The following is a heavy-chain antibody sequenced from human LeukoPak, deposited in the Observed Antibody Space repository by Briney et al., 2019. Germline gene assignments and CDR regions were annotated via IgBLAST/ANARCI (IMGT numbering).Heavy chain of an antibody. CDR1: GYTFTGYY. CDR3: ARLNVDTASIDY. J-gene: IGHJ4*02. Sequence: ASVKVSCNASGYTFTGYYMHWVRQAPGQGLEWMGWINPNSGGTNYAQKFQGRVTMTRDTSISTAYMELSRLRSDDTAVYYCARLNVDTASIDYWGKGTLVTVSS. CDR2: INPNSGGT. V-gene: IGHV1-2*02. D-gene: IGHD5-18*01.